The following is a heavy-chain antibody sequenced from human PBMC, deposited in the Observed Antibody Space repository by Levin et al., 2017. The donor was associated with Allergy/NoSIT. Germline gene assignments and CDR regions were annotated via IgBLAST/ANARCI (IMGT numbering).Heavy chain of an antibody. V-gene: IGHV3-30-3*01. D-gene: IGHD1-26*01. CDR2: SSYHGSNE. CDR3: AREFSGSYGKWFDP. Sequence: GGSLRLSCAASGFTFSIYAIHWVRQAPGKGLEWVAVSSYHGSNEYYADSVKGRFTISRDNSKNTLYVQMNSLRAEDTAVYYCAREFSGSYGKWFDPWGQGTVVTVSS. J-gene: IGHJ5*02. CDR1: GFTFSIYA.